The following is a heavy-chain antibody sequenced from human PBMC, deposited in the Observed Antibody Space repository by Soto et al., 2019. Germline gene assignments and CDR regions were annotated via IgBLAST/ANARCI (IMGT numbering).Heavy chain of an antibody. D-gene: IGHD3-22*01. CDR2: IYYSGST. CDR3: SRGTSLNYYDSSGYATLFDY. Sequence: QVQLQESGPGLVKPSQTLSLTCTVSGGSISSGDYYWSWIRQPPGKGLEWIGYIYYSGSTYYNPSLKRRVTISVDTSKIQFSLKLSSVPAADTAVYYCSRGTSLNYYDSSGYATLFDYWGQGTLVTVSS. CDR1: GGSISSGDYY. J-gene: IGHJ4*02. V-gene: IGHV4-30-4*01.